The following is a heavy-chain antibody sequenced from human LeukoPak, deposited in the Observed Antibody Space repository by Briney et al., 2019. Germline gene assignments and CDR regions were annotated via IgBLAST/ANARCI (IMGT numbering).Heavy chain of an antibody. CDR1: GGSISSYY. CDR3: ASQYSSGWPYYYYGMDV. V-gene: IGHV4-59*01. CDR2: IYYSGST. Sequence: SETLSLTCTVSGGSISSYYWSWIRQPPGKGLEWIGYIYYSGSTNYNPSLKSRVTISVDTSKNQFSLKLSSVTAADTAVYYCASQYSSGWPYYYYGMDVWGQGTTVTVSS. D-gene: IGHD6-19*01. J-gene: IGHJ6*02.